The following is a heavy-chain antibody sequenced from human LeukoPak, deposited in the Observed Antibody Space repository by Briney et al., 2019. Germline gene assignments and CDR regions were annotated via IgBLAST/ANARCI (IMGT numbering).Heavy chain of an antibody. D-gene: IGHD2-21*01. V-gene: IGHV3-30*02. CDR2: IRFDGSKK. J-gene: IGHJ4*02. CDR1: GFTFSDYG. CDR3: AKAPVTSCRGAYCYPFDY. Sequence: PGGSLRLSCAASGFTFSDYGMVWVRQAPGKGLEWMALIRFDGSKKYYADSVKDRFTISRDNSKNTLYLQMNSLRAEDAAVYYCAKAPVTSCRGAYCYPFDYWGQGTLVTVSS.